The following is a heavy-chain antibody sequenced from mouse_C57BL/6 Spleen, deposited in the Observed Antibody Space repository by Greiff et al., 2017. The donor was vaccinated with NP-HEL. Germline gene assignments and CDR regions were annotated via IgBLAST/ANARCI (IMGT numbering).Heavy chain of an antibody. D-gene: IGHD4-1*02. CDR2: IRNKANGYTT. CDR1: GFTFTDYY. V-gene: IGHV7-3*01. CDR3: ARTQLVYAMDY. J-gene: IGHJ4*01. Sequence: EVKLMESGGGLVQPGGSLSLSCAASGFTFTDYYMSWVRQPPGKALEWLGFIRNKANGYTTEYSASVKGRFTISRDNSQSILYLQMNALRAEDSATYYCARTQLVYAMDYWGQGTSVTVSS.